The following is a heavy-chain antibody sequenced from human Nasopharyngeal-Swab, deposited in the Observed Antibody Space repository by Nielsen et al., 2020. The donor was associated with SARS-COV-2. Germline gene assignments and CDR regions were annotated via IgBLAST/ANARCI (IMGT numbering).Heavy chain of an antibody. Sequence: WIRQPPGKGLEWVSSMSGSGRSTYFADSVKGRFTISRDNSKDTLHLQMNSLRAEDTAVYYCAKSMVRGVIMKTGSYMDVWGKGTTVTVS. J-gene: IGHJ6*03. D-gene: IGHD3-10*01. V-gene: IGHV3-23*01. CDR2: MSGSGRST. CDR3: AKSMVRGVIMKTGSYMDV.